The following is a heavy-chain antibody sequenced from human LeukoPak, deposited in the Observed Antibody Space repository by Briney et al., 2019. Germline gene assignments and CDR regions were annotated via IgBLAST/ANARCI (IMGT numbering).Heavy chain of an antibody. V-gene: IGHV3-64*04. D-gene: IGHD3-22*01. Sequence: PGGSLRFSCSASGFTFSSYAMHWVRQAPGKGLEYVSAISSNGGSTYYADSVKGRFTISRDNSKNTLYLQMNSLRAEDTAVYYCAKAPRRGYDSSGYYLDYWGQGTLVTVSS. CDR2: ISSNGGST. CDR1: GFTFSSYA. J-gene: IGHJ4*02. CDR3: AKAPRRGYDSSGYYLDY.